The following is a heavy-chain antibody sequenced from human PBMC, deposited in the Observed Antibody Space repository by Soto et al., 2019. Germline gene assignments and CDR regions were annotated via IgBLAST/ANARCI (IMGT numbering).Heavy chain of an antibody. V-gene: IGHV1-46*03. CDR3: ATIGVVVPAAAHDAFDI. CDR2: INPSGGST. J-gene: IGHJ3*02. D-gene: IGHD2-2*01. Sequence: ASVKVSCKASGYTFTSYYMHWVRQAPGQGLEWMGIINPSGGSTSYAQKFQGRVTMTRDTSTSTVYMELSSLRSEDTAVYYCATIGVVVPAAAHDAFDIWGQGTMVTVSS. CDR1: GYTFTSYY.